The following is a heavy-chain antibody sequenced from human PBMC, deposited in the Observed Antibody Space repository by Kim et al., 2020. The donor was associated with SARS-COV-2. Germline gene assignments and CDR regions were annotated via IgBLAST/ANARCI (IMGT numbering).Heavy chain of an antibody. J-gene: IGHJ6*02. V-gene: IGHV1-69*13. D-gene: IGHD2-21*01. CDR1: GGTFSSYA. CDR3: ARGCGGDCFPPAIWNMEYYYYGMDV. CDR2: IIPIFGTA. Sequence: SVKVSCKASGGTFSSYAISWVRQAPGQGLEWMGGIIPIFGTANYAQKFQGRVTITADESTSTAYMELSSLRSEDTAVYYCARGCGGDCFPPAIWNMEYYYYGMDVWGQGTTVTVSS.